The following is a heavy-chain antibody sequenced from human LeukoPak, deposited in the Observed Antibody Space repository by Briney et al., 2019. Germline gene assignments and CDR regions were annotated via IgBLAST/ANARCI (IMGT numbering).Heavy chain of an antibody. CDR3: ACKYYDFWSGYPGPWGYFDY. D-gene: IGHD3-3*01. Sequence: GGSLRLSCAASGFIFSTYTMNWVRQAPGKGLEWVSYISSSSDTIYYADSVKGRFTISRDNAKNSLYLQMNGLRAEDTAVYYCACKYYDFWSGYPGPWGYFDYWGQGTLVTVSS. V-gene: IGHV3-48*01. CDR1: GFIFSTYT. CDR2: ISSSSDTI. J-gene: IGHJ4*02.